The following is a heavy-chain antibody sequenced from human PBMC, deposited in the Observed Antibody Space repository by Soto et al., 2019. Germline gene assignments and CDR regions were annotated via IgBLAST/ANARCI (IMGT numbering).Heavy chain of an antibody. CDR3: ARGSLY. V-gene: IGHV3-66*01. CDR1: GLTVSSND. CDR2: TYSAGNT. Sequence: SLRLSCAASGLTVSSNDMSWVRQAPGKGLECVSITYSAGNTYYADSVKGRFIISRDNSKNTLYLQMNSLRADDTAVYYCARGSLYWGQGTLVTVSS. J-gene: IGHJ4*01.